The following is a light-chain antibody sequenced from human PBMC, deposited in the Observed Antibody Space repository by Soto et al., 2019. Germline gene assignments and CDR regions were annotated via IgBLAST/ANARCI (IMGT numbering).Light chain of an antibody. CDR2: KAS. Sequence: PSTLSVSVGDRVTITCRASQTISSWLAWYQQKPGKAPKLLIYKASTLESGVPSRFSGSGSGTEFTLTISSLQPGDFATYYCQHYNTYPWTFGQGTKVDIK. J-gene: IGKJ1*01. CDR3: QHYNTYPWT. CDR1: QTISSW. V-gene: IGKV1-5*03.